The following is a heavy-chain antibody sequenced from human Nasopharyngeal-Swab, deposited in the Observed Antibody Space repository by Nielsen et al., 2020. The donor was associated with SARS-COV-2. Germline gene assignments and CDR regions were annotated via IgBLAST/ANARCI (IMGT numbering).Heavy chain of an antibody. CDR3: ARQGGRYFDY. D-gene: IGHD2-15*01. J-gene: IGHJ4*02. CDR2: IYYSGST. V-gene: IGHV4-39*01. Sequence: WIRQPPGKGLEWIGSIYYSGSTYYNPSLKSRVTISVDTSKNQFSLKLSSVTAADTAVYYCARQGGRYFDYWGQGTLVTVSS.